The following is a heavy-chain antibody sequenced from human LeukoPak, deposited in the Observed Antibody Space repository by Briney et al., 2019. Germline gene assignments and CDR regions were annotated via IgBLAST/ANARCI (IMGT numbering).Heavy chain of an antibody. D-gene: IGHD1-26*01. J-gene: IGHJ6*03. V-gene: IGHV4-59*12. CDR2: IYYSGST. Sequence: SETLSLTCTVSGGSINSYYWSWIRQPPGKGLEWIGYIYYSGSTNYNPSLKSRVTMSVDTSKNQFSLKLSSVTAADTAVYYCARGIVGATYYYYMDVWGKGTTVTVSS. CDR3: ARGIVGATYYYYMDV. CDR1: GGSINSYY.